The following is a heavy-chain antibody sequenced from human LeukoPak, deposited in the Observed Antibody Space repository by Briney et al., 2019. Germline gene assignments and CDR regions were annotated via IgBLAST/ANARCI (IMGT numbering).Heavy chain of an antibody. D-gene: IGHD3-9*01. CDR3: ARERELRYFDWSRNGATHNWFDP. V-gene: IGHV4-4*07. Sequence: NPSETLSLTCTVSGVSISSYYWSWIRQPAGKGLEWIGRIYTSGSTNYNPSLKSRVTMSVDTSKNQFSLKLSSVTAADTAVYYCARERELRYFDWSRNGATHNWFDPWGQGTLVTVSS. CDR2: IYTSGST. CDR1: GVSISSYY. J-gene: IGHJ5*02.